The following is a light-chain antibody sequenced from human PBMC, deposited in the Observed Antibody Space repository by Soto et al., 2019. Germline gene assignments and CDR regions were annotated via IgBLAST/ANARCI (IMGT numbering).Light chain of an antibody. CDR1: QSLLHSNGYNY. CDR3: MQSLQTPYT. V-gene: IGKV2-28*01. Sequence: DIVMTQSPLSLPVTPGEPASISCRSSQSLLHSNGYNYLDWYLQKPGQSPQLLIYLGSNRASGVPDRFSGSGSGPDVTLKISRVEAEDVGVYYCMQSLQTPYTFGQGTKREIK. CDR2: LGS. J-gene: IGKJ2*01.